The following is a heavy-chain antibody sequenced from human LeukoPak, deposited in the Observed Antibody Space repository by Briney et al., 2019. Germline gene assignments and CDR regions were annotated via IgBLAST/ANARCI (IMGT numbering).Heavy chain of an antibody. J-gene: IGHJ5*02. CDR1: GGSISGYY. CDR3: ARGSPSTAAVPAS. D-gene: IGHD6-13*01. V-gene: IGHV4-4*07. CDR2: VYSSGST. Sequence: PSETPSLTCTVSGGSISGYYWSWIRQPAGKGLEWIGRVYSSGSTNYNPSFESRVTMSVDTSKNQISLRLSSVTAADTAVYYCARGSPSTAAVPASWGQGTLVTVSS.